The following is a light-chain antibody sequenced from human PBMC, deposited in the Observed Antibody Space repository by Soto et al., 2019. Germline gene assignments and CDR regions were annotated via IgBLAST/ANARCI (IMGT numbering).Light chain of an antibody. CDR3: TSYTANTTWV. Sequence: QSALTQPAAVSGPPGQSITISCTGTSSDVCRYNYVSWYQQHPGKAPKLMIYEVRNRPSGVSNRFSASKSGTTASLTISGPQAEDEADYYCTSYTANTTWVFGGGTQLTVL. CDR2: EVR. CDR1: SSDVCRYNY. J-gene: IGLJ3*02. V-gene: IGLV2-14*01.